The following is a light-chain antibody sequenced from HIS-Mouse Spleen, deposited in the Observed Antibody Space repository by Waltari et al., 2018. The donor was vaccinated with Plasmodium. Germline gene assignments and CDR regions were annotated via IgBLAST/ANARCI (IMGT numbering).Light chain of an antibody. V-gene: IGKV1D-8*02. J-gene: IGKJ2*01. Sequence: AIWMTQPPSLPSASTGDRGPISGRMSQGISSYFAWYQQKPGKAPELLIYAASTLQSGVPSRFSGSGSGTDFTLTISCLQSEDFATYYCQQYYSFPYTFGQGTKLEIK. CDR2: AAS. CDR1: QGISSY. CDR3: QQYYSFPYT.